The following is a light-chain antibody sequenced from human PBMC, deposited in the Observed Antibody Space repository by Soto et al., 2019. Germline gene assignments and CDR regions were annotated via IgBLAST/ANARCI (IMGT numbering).Light chain of an antibody. CDR3: SSYTTSSTLVV. V-gene: IGLV2-14*01. CDR1: SSDVGGHNY. J-gene: IGLJ2*01. Sequence: QSVLTQPASVSGSPGQSITISCTGTSSDVGGHNYVSWYQQHPGKAPKLMIYDVNNRPSGVSNRFSGSKSGTTASLTSSWIQAEDEVAYYCSSYTTSSTLVVFGGETKLPVL. CDR2: DVN.